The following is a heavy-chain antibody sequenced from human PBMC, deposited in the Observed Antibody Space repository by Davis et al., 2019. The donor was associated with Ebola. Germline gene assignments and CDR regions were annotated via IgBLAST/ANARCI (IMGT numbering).Heavy chain of an antibody. CDR2: IYTSGST. Sequence: PSETLSLTCTVSGGSISSGSYYWSWIRQPAGKGLEWIGHIYTSGSTNYNPSLKSRVTISVDTSKNQFSLKLSSVTAADTAVYYCARDHSAGSYQFDYWGQGTLVTVSS. CDR1: GGSISSGSYY. D-gene: IGHD3-16*02. J-gene: IGHJ4*02. CDR3: ARDHSAGSYQFDY. V-gene: IGHV4-61*09.